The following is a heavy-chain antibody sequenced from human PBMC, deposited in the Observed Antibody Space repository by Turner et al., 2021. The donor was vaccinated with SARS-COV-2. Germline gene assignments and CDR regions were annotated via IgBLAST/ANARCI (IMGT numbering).Heavy chain of an antibody. J-gene: IGHJ4*02. CDR2: MSGSGGRT. CDR3: AKDEYGDYGVGDY. CDR1: GFTFSSYA. D-gene: IGHD4-17*01. Sequence: EVQLLESGGGLVQPGGSLRLSCAASGFTFSSYAMSRVRQAPGKGLEWVSAMSGSGGRTYYADSVKGRFTISRDNSKNTLYLQMNSLRAEDTAVYYCAKDEYGDYGVGDYWGQGTLVTVSS. V-gene: IGHV3-23*01.